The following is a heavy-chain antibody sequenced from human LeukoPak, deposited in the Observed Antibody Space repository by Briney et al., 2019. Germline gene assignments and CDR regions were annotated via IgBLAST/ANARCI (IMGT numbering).Heavy chain of an antibody. CDR3: ARAGRGYGDYDAFDI. V-gene: IGHV3-30-3*01. CDR2: ISYDGSNK. D-gene: IGHD4-17*01. J-gene: IGHJ3*02. CDR1: GFTFSSYA. Sequence: GGSLRLSCAASGFTFSSYAMHWVRQAPGKGLEWVAVISYDGSNKYYADSVKGRFTISRDNSKNTLYLQMNSLRAEDTAVYYCARAGRGYGDYDAFDIWGQGTMVTVSS.